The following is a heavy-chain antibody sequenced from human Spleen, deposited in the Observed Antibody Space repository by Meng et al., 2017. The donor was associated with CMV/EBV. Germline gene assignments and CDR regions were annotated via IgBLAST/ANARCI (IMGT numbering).Heavy chain of an antibody. J-gene: IGHJ4*02. D-gene: IGHD6-13*01. CDR2: MNPDSGNT. CDR3: ASQGYGSSWEY. Sequence: QVQLVQSGAEVKKPGSSVKVSCKASGYTFTSYEINWVRQATGQGLEWMGWMNPDSGNTGYAPKFQGRVTMTSDTSTSTAFMELSSLRSEDTAVYYCASQGYGSSWEYWGQAALVTVSS. V-gene: IGHV1-8*01. CDR1: GYTFTSYE.